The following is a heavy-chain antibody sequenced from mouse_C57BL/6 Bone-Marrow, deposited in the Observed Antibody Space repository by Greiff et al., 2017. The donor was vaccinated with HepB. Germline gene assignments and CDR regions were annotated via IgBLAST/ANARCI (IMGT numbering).Heavy chain of an antibody. D-gene: IGHD1-1*01. Sequence: EVKLMESGGGLVQPGGSMKLSCVASGFTFSNYWMNWVRQSPEKGLEWVAQIRLKSDNYATHYAESVKGRFTISRDDSKSSVYLQMHNLRAEDTGIYYCTDPVVGYWGQGTTLTVSS. CDR3: TDPVVGY. J-gene: IGHJ2*01. CDR1: GFTFSNYW. CDR2: IRLKSDNYAT. V-gene: IGHV6-3*01.